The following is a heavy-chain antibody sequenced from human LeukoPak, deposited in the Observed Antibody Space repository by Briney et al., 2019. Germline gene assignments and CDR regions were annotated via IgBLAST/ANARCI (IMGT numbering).Heavy chain of an antibody. D-gene: IGHD4-17*01. CDR3: TREDLDYGDPVD. CDR2: ISSSSSTI. CDR1: GFTFSSYS. V-gene: IGHV3-48*04. J-gene: IGHJ4*02. Sequence: PGGSLRLSCEASGFTFSSYSMNWVRQAPGKGLKWVSYISSSSSTIYYADSVKGRFTISRDNAKNSLYLQMNSLRAEDTAVYYCTREDLDYGDPVDWGQGTLVTVSS.